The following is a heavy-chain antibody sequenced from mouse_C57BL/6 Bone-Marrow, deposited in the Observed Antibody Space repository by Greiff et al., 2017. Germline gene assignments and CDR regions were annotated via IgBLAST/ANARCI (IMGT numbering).Heavy chain of an antibody. CDR3: ARGQLGDY. V-gene: IGHV5-16*01. CDR2: INYDGSST. J-gene: IGHJ2*01. D-gene: IGHD4-1*02. Sequence: EVQLQESEGGLVQPGSSMKLSCTASGFTFSDYYMAWVRQVPEKGLEWVSNINYDGSSTYYLDSLKSRFIISRDNAKNILYLQMSSLKSEDTATYYCARGQLGDYWGQGTTRTVSS. CDR1: GFTFSDYY.